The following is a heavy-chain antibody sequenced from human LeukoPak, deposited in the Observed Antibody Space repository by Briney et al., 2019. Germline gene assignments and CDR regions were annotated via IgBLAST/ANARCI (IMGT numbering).Heavy chain of an antibody. J-gene: IGHJ4*02. V-gene: IGHV1-69*13. Sequence: ASVKVSCKASGYTFNSYGFSWVRQAPGQGLEWMGGIIPIFGTANYAQKFQGRVTITADESTSTAYMELSSLRSEDTAVYYCARVFSSVATFYYFDYWGQGTLVTVSS. CDR2: IIPIFGTA. CDR3: ARVFSSVATFYYFDY. CDR1: GYTFNSYG. D-gene: IGHD5-12*01.